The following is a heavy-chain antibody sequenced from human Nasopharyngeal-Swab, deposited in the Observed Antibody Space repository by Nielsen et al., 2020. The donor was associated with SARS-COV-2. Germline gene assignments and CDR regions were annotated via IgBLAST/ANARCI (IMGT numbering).Heavy chain of an antibody. CDR1: GFTFSSYE. CDR2: ISSSGSTI. D-gene: IGHD4-23*01. CDR3: ARGGMTTVEGDGYNYYHYGMDV. J-gene: IGHJ6*02. Sequence: GESLKISCAASGFTFSSYEMNWVRQAPGKGLEWVSYISSSGSTIYYADSVKGRFTISRDNAKNSLYLQMNSLRAGDTAVYYCARGGMTTVEGDGYNYYHYGMDVWGQGTTVTVSS. V-gene: IGHV3-48*03.